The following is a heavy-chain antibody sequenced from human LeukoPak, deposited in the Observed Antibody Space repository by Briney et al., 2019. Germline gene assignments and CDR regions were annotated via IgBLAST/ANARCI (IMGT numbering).Heavy chain of an antibody. D-gene: IGHD1-26*01. Sequence: GGSLRLSCAASGFTFSSYGMHWVRQAPGKGLEWVAFIRYDGSNKYYADSVKGRFTISRDNSKDTLYLQMNSLRAEDTAVYYCAKDRVGATLVDAFDIWGQGTMDTVSS. CDR1: GFTFSSYG. J-gene: IGHJ3*02. CDR3: AKDRVGATLVDAFDI. V-gene: IGHV3-30*02. CDR2: IRYDGSNK.